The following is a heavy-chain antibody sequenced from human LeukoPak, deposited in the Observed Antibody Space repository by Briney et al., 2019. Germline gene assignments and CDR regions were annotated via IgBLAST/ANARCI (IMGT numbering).Heavy chain of an antibody. D-gene: IGHD1-26*01. CDR3: ATQYSGSFQDAFDI. CDR1: GGSISSYY. Sequence: SETLSLTCTVSGGSISSYYWSWIRQPPGKGLEWIGYIYYSGSTNYNPSLKSRVTISVDTSKNQFSLKLSSVTAADTAVYYCATQYSGSFQDAFDIWGQGTMVTVSS. CDR2: IYYSGST. V-gene: IGHV4-59*01. J-gene: IGHJ3*02.